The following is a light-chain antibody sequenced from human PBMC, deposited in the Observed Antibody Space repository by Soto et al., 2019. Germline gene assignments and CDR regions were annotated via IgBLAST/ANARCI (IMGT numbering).Light chain of an antibody. CDR1: QTISSW. CDR2: KAS. Sequence: DIQMTQSPSTLSGSVGDRVTITCRASQTISSWLAWYQHKPGKAPKLLIYKASTLTSGVPSRFSGSGSGTEFTLTIGSLQPDDFATYYCQHYNSYSEAFGQGTKV. J-gene: IGKJ1*01. CDR3: QHYNSYSEA. V-gene: IGKV1-5*03.